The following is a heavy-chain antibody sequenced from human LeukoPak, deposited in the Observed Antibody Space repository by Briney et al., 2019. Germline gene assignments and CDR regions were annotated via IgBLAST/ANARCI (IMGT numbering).Heavy chain of an antibody. V-gene: IGHV3-53*01. Sequence: HAGGSLRRSCAASGFTVSSNYMSWVRQAPGKGLEWVSVIYSGGSTYYADSVKGRFTISRDNSKNTLYLQMNSLRAEDTAVYYCASQASRNYDATYYFDYWGQGTLVTVSS. CDR2: IYSGGST. CDR1: GFTVSSNY. D-gene: IGHD3-22*01. CDR3: ASQASRNYDATYYFDY. J-gene: IGHJ4*02.